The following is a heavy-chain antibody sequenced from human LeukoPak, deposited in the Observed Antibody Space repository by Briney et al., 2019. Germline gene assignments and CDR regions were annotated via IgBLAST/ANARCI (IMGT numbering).Heavy chain of an antibody. J-gene: IGHJ4*02. CDR2: INSDGSSR. CDR3: AREVATTGFDY. Sequence: GGSLRLSCAASGFTFSNYWMHWVRQAPGKGLVWVSRINSDGSSRNYADSVKGRFTISRDNAKNTLFLQMNSLRAEDTAVYYCAREVATTGFDYWGQGTLVTVSS. V-gene: IGHV3-74*01. D-gene: IGHD5-12*01. CDR1: GFTFSNYW.